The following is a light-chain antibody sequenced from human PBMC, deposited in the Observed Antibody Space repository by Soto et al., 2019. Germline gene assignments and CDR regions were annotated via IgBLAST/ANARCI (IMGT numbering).Light chain of an antibody. Sequence: DIVMTQSPLSLPVTPGEPASISCRSSQSLLHSNGYNYLDWYLQKPGQSPQLLIYLGSNRASGVHDRFSGSGSGTDFTLKISRVEAEDVGVYYCMQALQTHYTFGQGTKLEIK. CDR1: QSLLHSNGYNY. J-gene: IGKJ2*01. V-gene: IGKV2-28*01. CDR2: LGS. CDR3: MQALQTHYT.